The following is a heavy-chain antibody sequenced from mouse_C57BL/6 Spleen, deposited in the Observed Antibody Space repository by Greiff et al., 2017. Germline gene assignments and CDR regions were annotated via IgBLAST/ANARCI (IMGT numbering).Heavy chain of an antibody. CDR1: GFTFSDAW. D-gene: IGHD1-1*01. J-gene: IGHJ1*03. CDR2: IRNKANNHAT. Sequence: EVQRVESGGGLVQPGGSMKLSCAASGFTFSDAWMDWVRQSPEKGLEWVAEIRNKANNHATYYAESVKGRFTISRADSKSSVYLQMNSLRAEDTGIYYCTRPRRLLWYFDDWGTGTTVTVAS. CDR3: TRPRRLLWYFDD. V-gene: IGHV6-6*01.